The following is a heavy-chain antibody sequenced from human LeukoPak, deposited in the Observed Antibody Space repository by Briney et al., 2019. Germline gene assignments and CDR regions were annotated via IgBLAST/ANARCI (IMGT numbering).Heavy chain of an antibody. V-gene: IGHV1-8*01. CDR2: MNPNSGNT. D-gene: IGHD3-16*02. Sequence: ASVKVSCKASGYTFTSYDINWVRQATGQGLEWMGWMNPNSGNTGYAQKFQGRVTMTRDTSISTVYMELSSLRSDDTAVYYCARDFEVSRRDGIVNWFDPWGQGTLVTVSS. J-gene: IGHJ5*02. CDR3: ARDFEVSRRDGIVNWFDP. CDR1: GYTFTSYD.